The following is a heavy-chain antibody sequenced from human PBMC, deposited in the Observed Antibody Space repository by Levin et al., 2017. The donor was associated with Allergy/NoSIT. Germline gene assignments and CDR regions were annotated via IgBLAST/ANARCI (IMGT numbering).Heavy chain of an antibody. CDR3: GRDSAVAGPDPPDY. CDR1: GYTFTHYG. V-gene: IGHV1-18*01. CDR2: IGAYSGDT. D-gene: IGHD6-19*01. Sequence: SGGSLRLSCRTSGYTFTHYGVNWVRQAPGQGLEWMGWIGAYSGDTNYAQKFQDRVTMTTDTSTGTVYMELRSLRADDTAVYYCGRDSAVAGPDPPDYWGQGSLVTVSS. J-gene: IGHJ4*02.